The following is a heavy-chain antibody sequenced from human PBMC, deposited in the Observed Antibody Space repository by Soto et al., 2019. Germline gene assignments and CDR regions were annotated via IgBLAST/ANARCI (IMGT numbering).Heavy chain of an antibody. V-gene: IGHV4-30-4*01. CDR1: GGSISSGDYY. Sequence: QVQLQESGPGLVEPSQTLSLTCSVFGGSISSGDYYWSWIRQPPGKGLEWIGYMFYVGATYYNPSLKSRVTISVXXXXNQFSLKLNSVTAAXXXXXXXXXXXXXXXSPSCRGXNXFDXWXQXT. CDR2: MFYVGAT. J-gene: IGHJ5*02. D-gene: IGHD3-10*01. CDR3: XXXXXXXXSPSCRGXNXFDX.